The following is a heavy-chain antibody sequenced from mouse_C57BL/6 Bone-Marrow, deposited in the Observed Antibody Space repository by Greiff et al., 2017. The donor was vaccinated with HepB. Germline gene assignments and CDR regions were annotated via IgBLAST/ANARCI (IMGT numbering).Heavy chain of an antibody. V-gene: IGHV5-9-1*02. CDR1: GFTFSSYA. D-gene: IGHD2-3*01. Sequence: DVQLVESGEGLVKPGGSLKLSCAASGFTFSSYAMSWVRQTPEKRLEWVAYISSGGDYIYYADTVKGRFTISRDNARNTLYLQMSSLKSEDTAMYYCTREEDYDAPDDYAMDYGGQGTSVTVSS. CDR3: TREEDYDAPDDYAMDY. J-gene: IGHJ4*01. CDR2: ISSGGDYI.